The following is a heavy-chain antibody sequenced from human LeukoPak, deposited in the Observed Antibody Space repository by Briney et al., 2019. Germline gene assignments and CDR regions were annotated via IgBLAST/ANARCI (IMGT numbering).Heavy chain of an antibody. CDR1: GYTFIGYY. V-gene: IGHV1-2*02. CDR2: SNPNSGGT. CDR3: ARYCSSTSRLDY. D-gene: IGHD2-2*01. Sequence: SVKDSCKASGYTFIGYYMHWVRQAPGQGLEWMGWSNPNSGGTNCRQKFQARVTMTRARSISTGYMGVSRLRSDDTAVYYCARYCSSTSRLDYWGQATLVTVSS. J-gene: IGHJ4*02.